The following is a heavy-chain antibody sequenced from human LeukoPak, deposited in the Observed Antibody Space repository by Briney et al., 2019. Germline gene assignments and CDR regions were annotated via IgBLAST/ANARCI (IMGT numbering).Heavy chain of an antibody. Sequence: PSETLSLTCAVYGGSFSGYYWSWIRQPPGKGLEWIGEINHSGSTNYNPSLKSRATISVDTSKNQFSLKLSSVTAADTAVYYCARRVNDFWSGYYQRRYNWFDPWGQGTLVTVSS. D-gene: IGHD3-3*01. CDR3: ARRVNDFWSGYYQRRYNWFDP. J-gene: IGHJ5*02. V-gene: IGHV4-34*01. CDR2: INHSGST. CDR1: GGSFSGYY.